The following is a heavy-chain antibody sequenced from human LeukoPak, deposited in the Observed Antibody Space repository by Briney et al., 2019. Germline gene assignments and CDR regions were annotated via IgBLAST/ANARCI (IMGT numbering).Heavy chain of an antibody. CDR2: IYTSGST. CDR3: ARQGRYCTNGVCSLNWFDP. CDR1: GGSISSYY. V-gene: IGHV4-4*09. D-gene: IGHD2-8*01. J-gene: IGHJ5*02. Sequence: KSSETLSLTCTVSGGSISSYYWSWIRQPPGKGLEWIGYIYTSGSTNYNPSLKSRVTISVDTSKNQFSLKLSSVTAADTAVYYCARQGRYCTNGVCSLNWFDPWGQGTLVTVSS.